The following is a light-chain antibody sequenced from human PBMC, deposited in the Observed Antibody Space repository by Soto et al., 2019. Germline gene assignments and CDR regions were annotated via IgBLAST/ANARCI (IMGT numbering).Light chain of an antibody. J-gene: IGKJ1*01. Sequence: IQMTPSPSAISASLGYRFTINFRASQGISNSLAWFQQKPGKVPKLLIFDASTLESGVPSRFSGSGSGTEFTLTISSLQPDDFATYYCQQYNTYQGTFGPGTKV. CDR2: DAS. CDR1: QGISNS. V-gene: IGKV1-17*03. CDR3: QQYNTYQGT.